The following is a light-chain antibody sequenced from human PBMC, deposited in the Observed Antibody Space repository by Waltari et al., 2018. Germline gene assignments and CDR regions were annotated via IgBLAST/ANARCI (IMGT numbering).Light chain of an antibody. J-gene: IGKJ1*01. V-gene: IGKV3-11*01. CDR2: DAS. CDR1: PSVSSY. Sequence: EIVLTQSPATLSLSPGERATLSCRASPSVSSYLAWYQQKPGQAPRLLIYDASNRATGIPARFSGSGSRTDFTLTISSLEPEDFAVYYCQQRSNWPPWTFGQGTKVEIK. CDR3: QQRSNWPPWT.